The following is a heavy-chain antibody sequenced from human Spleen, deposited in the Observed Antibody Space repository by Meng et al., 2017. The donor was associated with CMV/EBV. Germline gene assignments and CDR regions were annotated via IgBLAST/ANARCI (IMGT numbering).Heavy chain of an antibody. CDR3: ARELLWFGELSAFDI. J-gene: IGHJ3*02. V-gene: IGHV4-39*07. D-gene: IGHD3-10*01. CDR1: GGSVSSGSYY. Sequence: SETLSLTCTVSGGSVSSGSYYWGWIRQPPGKGLEWIGTIYYSGSTYYNPSLKSRVTISIDTSKIQFSLILRSVAAADTAVYYCARELLWFGELSAFDIWGQGTMVTVSS. CDR2: IYYSGST.